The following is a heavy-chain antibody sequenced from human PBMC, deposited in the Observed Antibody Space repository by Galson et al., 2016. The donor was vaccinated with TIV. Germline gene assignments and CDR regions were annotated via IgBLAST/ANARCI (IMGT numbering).Heavy chain of an antibody. Sequence: SLRLSCAASGFTFGSYGMHWVRHGPGKGLEWLAFVSFDRSDTTYADSVKGRFTISRDNFKNTLYLQMSSLRTEDTAVYYCARGFSSYYFDYWGRGTLVTVSS. V-gene: IGHV3-30*03. D-gene: IGHD1-26*01. CDR1: GFTFGSYG. CDR3: ARGFSSYYFDY. J-gene: IGHJ2*01. CDR2: VSFDRSDT.